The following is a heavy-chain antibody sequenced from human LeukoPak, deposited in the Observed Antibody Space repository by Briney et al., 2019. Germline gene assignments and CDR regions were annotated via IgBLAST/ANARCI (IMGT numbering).Heavy chain of an antibody. J-gene: IGHJ4*02. CDR1: GFSISSGFY. V-gene: IGHV4-38-2*02. CDR3: ARRRGYSYGSFDY. D-gene: IGHD5-18*01. Sequence: SETLSLTCTVSGFSISSGFYWGWIRQPPGKGLEWIGNIYHSGSTNYNPSPKSRVTISVDTSKNQFSLKLSSVTAADTAVYYCARRRGYSYGSFDYWGQGTLVTVSS. CDR2: IYHSGST.